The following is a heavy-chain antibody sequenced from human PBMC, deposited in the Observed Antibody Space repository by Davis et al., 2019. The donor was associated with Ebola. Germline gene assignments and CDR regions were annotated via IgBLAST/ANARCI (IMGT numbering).Heavy chain of an antibody. CDR2: IDVTGVNK. D-gene: IGHD3-16*01. CDR1: GFTVSNSV. Sequence: PGGSLRLSCAASGFTVSNSVITWVRQAPGKGLQWVSGIDVTGVNKQYADSVKGRFTISRDTSKNTLYLQMNSLRADDTAVYFCAKEMRGLGAFDLWGQGTLGTVAS. CDR3: AKEMRGLGAFDL. V-gene: IGHV3-23*01. J-gene: IGHJ3*01.